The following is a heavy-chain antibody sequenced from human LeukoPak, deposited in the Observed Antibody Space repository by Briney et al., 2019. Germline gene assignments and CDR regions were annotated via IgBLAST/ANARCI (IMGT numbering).Heavy chain of an antibody. CDR2: ISYDGSNK. D-gene: IGHD3-10*01. CDR1: GFTFSSYA. J-gene: IGHJ4*02. V-gene: IGHV3-30-3*01. Sequence: GGSLRLSCEASGFTFSSYAMHWVRQAPGKGLEWVAVISYDGSNKYYADSVKGRFTISRDNSKNTLYLQMNSLRAEDTAVYYCARGTEAMVRRERIDYWGQGTLVTVSS. CDR3: ARGTEAMVRRERIDY.